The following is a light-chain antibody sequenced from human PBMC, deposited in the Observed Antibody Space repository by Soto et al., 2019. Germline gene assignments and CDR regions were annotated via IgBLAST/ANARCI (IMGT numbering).Light chain of an antibody. CDR3: QQNYISPPA. CDR2: AAS. Sequence: DIQMTQSPSSLSASVGDRVTITCRASQSISTYLNWYQQKPGKAPKLLIYAASSLQSGVPSRFSGSGSGTDFTLTINSLQPEDFATYYCQQNYISPPAFGPGTKVDIK. J-gene: IGKJ3*01. CDR1: QSISTY. V-gene: IGKV1-39*01.